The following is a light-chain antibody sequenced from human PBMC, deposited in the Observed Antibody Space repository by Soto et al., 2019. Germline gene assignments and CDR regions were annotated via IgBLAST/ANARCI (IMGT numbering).Light chain of an antibody. CDR3: QSYDISLSASSPLWV. CDR1: NSNIGAGFD. V-gene: IGLV1-40*01. Sequence: QSALTQPPSVSAAPGQRVTISCSGSNSNIGAGFDVHWYQQFPGTAPQLLMYGNSNRPSGVPDRFSGSKSGTSASLAITGLQAEDEADYYCQSYDISLSASSPLWVFGGGTKLTVL. CDR2: GNS. J-gene: IGLJ3*02.